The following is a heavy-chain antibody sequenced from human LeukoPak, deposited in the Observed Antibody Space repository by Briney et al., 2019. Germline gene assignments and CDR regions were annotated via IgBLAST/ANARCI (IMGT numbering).Heavy chain of an antibody. CDR2: ISYDGSNK. J-gene: IGHJ4*02. Sequence: GGSLRPSFAPLGFPFSHFGIHWGRQAPGKGLEWVAVISYDGSNKYYADSVKGRFTISRDNSKNTLNLQMNSLRTEDTAVYYCAKDCGSGGRCYADSWGQGTLVTVSS. V-gene: IGHV3-30*18. CDR1: GFPFSHFG. D-gene: IGHD2-15*01. CDR3: AKDCGSGGRCYADS.